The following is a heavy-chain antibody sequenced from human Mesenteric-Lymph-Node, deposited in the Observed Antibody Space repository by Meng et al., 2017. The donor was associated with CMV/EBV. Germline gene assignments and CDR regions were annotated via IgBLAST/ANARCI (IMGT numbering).Heavy chain of an antibody. D-gene: IGHD3-22*01. V-gene: IGHV3-7*01. J-gene: IGHJ4*02. Sequence: GGPLRSPCPAPGSPFSSYWMSWVRQAPGKGLEWVANIKQDGSEKYYVDSVKGRFTISRDNAKNSLYLQMNSLRAEDTAVYYCARDPTYYYDSSGYGPIDYWGQGTLVTVSS. CDR3: ARDPTYYYDSSGYGPIDY. CDR1: GSPFSSYW. CDR2: IKQDGSEK.